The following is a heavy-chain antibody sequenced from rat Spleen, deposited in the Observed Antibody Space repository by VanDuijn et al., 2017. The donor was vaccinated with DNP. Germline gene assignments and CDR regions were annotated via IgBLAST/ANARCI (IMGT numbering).Heavy chain of an antibody. Sequence: EVQLVETGGGLVQPGRSLKLSCVASGFTFSNSWMYWIRQAPGKGLEWIGSINDDGGSTYYRDSVKGRFTISRDNAKTTLYLQMNSLRSEDIATYYCIRWNSGHFDYWGQGVMVTVSS. D-gene: IGHD4-3*01. J-gene: IGHJ2*01. V-gene: IGHV5-58*01. CDR2: INDDGGST. CDR1: GFTFSNSW. CDR3: IRWNSGHFDY.